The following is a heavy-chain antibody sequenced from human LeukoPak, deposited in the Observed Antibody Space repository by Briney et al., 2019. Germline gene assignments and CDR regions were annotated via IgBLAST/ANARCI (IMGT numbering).Heavy chain of an antibody. CDR2: IYHRGST. CDR3: ARGDMVLDY. J-gene: IGHJ4*02. V-gene: IGHV4-59*01. CDR1: GASISSYS. D-gene: IGHD3-10*01. Sequence: SETLSLTCTVSGASISSYSWTWIRQPPGEGLEWIGYIYHRGSTKYNPSLKSRVTISVDTSRSQVSLKLSSMTAADTAVYYCARGDMVLDYWGQGTLVTVSS.